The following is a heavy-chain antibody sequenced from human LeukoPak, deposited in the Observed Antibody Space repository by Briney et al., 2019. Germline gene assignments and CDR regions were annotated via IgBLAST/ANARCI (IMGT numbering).Heavy chain of an antibody. CDR2: IKQDGSEK. V-gene: IGHV3-7*01. Sequence: PGGSLRLSCAASGFTFSDYYMNWIRQSPGKGLEGVANIKQDGSEKYYVDSVKGRFTISRDNAKNSLYLQMNSLRAEDTAVYYCARDPEGGDYYYMDVWGKGTTVTVSS. D-gene: IGHD2-21*01. J-gene: IGHJ6*03. CDR3: ARDPEGGDYYYMDV. CDR1: GFTFSDYY.